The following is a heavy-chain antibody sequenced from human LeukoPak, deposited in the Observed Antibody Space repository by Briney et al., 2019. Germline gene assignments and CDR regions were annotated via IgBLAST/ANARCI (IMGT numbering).Heavy chain of an antibody. Sequence: GGSLRLSCAASGFTFSSYGMHRVRQAPGKGLEWVAVISYDGSNKYYADSVKGRFTISRDNSKNTLYLQMNSLRAEDTAVYYCAIHEVNYYGSGSYYNDYWGQGTLVTVSS. D-gene: IGHD3-10*01. CDR2: ISYDGSNK. CDR1: GFTFSSYG. V-gene: IGHV3-30*03. J-gene: IGHJ4*02. CDR3: AIHEVNYYGSGSYYNDY.